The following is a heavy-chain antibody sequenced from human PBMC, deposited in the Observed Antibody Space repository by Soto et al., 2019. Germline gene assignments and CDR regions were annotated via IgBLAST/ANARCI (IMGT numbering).Heavy chain of an antibody. CDR3: ATENTRRGLTLFGVVIAALYY. Sequence: QVQLVQSGAEVKKPGTSVRVSCKGSGHPVTDLSMHWVRLAPGGGPEWMGRFDPEDGETIYAEKFQGRLTMTEDTSTDTAYMELTSLRYEDTALYYCATENTRRGLTLFGVVIAALYYWGQGTLVTVSS. J-gene: IGHJ4*02. CDR1: GHPVTDLS. V-gene: IGHV1-24*01. D-gene: IGHD3-3*01. CDR2: FDPEDGET.